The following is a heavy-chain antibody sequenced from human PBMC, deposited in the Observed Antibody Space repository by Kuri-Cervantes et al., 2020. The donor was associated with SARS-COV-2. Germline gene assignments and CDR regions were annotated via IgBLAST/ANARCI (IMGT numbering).Heavy chain of an antibody. Sequence: GGSLRLSCAASGFIFSGFYMHWVRQAPGKGLEWVAVISHDGKTIFYKDSVKGRFTISRDNAKNTLYLLMSSLRVEDTAMYYCARDLGVAPDFWGQGTQVTVSS. CDR1: GFIFSGFY. V-gene: IGHV3-33*05. CDR2: ISHDGKTI. J-gene: IGHJ4*02. CDR3: ARDLGVAPDF. D-gene: IGHD3-16*01.